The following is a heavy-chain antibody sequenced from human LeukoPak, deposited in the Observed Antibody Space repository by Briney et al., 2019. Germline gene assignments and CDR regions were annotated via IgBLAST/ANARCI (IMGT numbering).Heavy chain of an antibody. J-gene: IGHJ3*02. V-gene: IGHV4-38-2*02. D-gene: IGHD3-16*01. CDR3: ARGGVGAAFDI. CDR2: IYHSGST. CDR1: GYSISSGYY. Sequence: SETLSLTCTVSGYSISSGYYWGWIRQPPGKGLEWIGSIYHSGSTYYNPSLKSRVTISVDTSKNQFSLKLSSVTAADTAVYYCARGGVGAAFDIWGQGTMVTVSS.